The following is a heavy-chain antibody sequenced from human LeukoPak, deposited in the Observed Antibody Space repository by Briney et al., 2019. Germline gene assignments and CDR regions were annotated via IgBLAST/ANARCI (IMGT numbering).Heavy chain of an antibody. V-gene: IGHV1-69*01. Sequence: SVKLSCKASGGTFFNYDVTWVRQAPGQGLEWMGGVIPVLGRAHYAQTLQGRVTITADESTSTAYVELSSMRSEDTAVYYCARVSPGAGDPGYFDDWGQGTLVTVSS. J-gene: IGHJ4*02. CDR3: ARVSPGAGDPGYFDD. CDR2: VIPVLGRA. CDR1: GGTFFNYD. D-gene: IGHD7-27*01.